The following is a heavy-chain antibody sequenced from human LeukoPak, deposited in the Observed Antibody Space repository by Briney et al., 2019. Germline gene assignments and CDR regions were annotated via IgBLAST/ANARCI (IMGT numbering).Heavy chain of an antibody. J-gene: IGHJ4*02. D-gene: IGHD2-21*01. Sequence: ASVKVSCKASGYTFSRYVVHWVRQAPGQRPEWMGWINAGNGGTKYSQNFQGRVTITWDRSANTAYMELSSLTSEDTALYYCARDDCGDTCYPGGYWGQGTLVAVSS. CDR3: ARDDCGDTCYPGGY. V-gene: IGHV1-3*01. CDR1: GYTFSRYV. CDR2: INAGNGGT.